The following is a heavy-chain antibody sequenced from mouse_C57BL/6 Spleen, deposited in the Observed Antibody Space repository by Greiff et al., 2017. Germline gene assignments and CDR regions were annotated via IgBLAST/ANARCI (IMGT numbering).Heavy chain of an antibody. CDR3: ARGGVYYYGSSPFAY. D-gene: IGHD1-1*01. CDR1: GYTFTSYW. CDR2: IYPGSGST. Sequence: QVHVKQPGAELVKPGASVKMSCKASGYTFTSYWITWVKQRPGQGLEWIGDIYPGSGSTNYNEKFKSKATLTVDTSSSTAYMQLSSLTSEDSAVYYCARGGVYYYGSSPFAYWGQGTLVTVSA. J-gene: IGHJ3*01. V-gene: IGHV1-55*01.